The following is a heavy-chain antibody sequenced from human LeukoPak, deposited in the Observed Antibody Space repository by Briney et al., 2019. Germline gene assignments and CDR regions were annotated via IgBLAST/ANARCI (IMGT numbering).Heavy chain of an antibody. V-gene: IGHV3-15*01. CDR3: TTDCWDTAMVGFDY. CDR1: GFTSSDAW. D-gene: IGHD5-18*01. J-gene: IGHJ4*02. CDR2: IKSKTDGGTT. Sequence: GGSLRLSCAASGFTSSDAWMSWVRQATGKGLEWVGRIKSKTDGGTTDYAAPVKGRFTISRDDSKNTLYLQMNSLKTEDTAVYYCTTDCWDTAMVGFDYWSQGTLVTVSS.